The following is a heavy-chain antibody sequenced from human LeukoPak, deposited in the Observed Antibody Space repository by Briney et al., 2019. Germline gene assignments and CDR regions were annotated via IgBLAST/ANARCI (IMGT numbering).Heavy chain of an antibody. Sequence: ASVKVSCKASGYTFTSYDINWVRQATGQGLEWMGWMNPNSGNTGYAQKFQGRVTMTRNTSISTAYMELSSLRSEDTAMYYCARGQRAYYYGSGSYGYWGQGTLVTVSS. J-gene: IGHJ4*02. CDR1: GYTFTSYD. CDR2: MNPNSGNT. D-gene: IGHD3-10*01. V-gene: IGHV1-8*01. CDR3: ARGQRAYYYGSGSYGY.